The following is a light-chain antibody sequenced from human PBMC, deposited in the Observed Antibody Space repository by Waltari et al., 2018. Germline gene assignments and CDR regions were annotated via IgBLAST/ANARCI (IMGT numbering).Light chain of an antibody. J-gene: IGKJ5*01. Sequence: IVLTQSPGTMSLSPGERATLSCRTSQTVSSDYVAWYQQRFGQAPRLRIYGASSRASGIPDRFSGSGSDTDFTLTISRVEPEDCAVYFCQQYGTSIAFGQGTRLEIK. CDR3: QQYGTSIA. V-gene: IGKV3-20*01. CDR2: GAS. CDR1: QTVSSDY.